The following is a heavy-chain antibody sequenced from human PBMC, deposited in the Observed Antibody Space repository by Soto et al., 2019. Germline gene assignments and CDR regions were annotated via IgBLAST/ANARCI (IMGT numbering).Heavy chain of an antibody. D-gene: IGHD2-15*01. J-gene: IGHJ4*02. Sequence: GCSLRLGCAASRLTFSSYEMNLFLQAPGKGLEWVSYISSSGSTIYYADSVKGRFTISRDNAKNSLYLQMNSLRAEDTAVYYCASTIVVVVAAFNFDYCGQGTLVTLSS. CDR2: ISSSGSTI. V-gene: IGHV3-48*03. CDR1: RLTFSSYE. CDR3: ASTIVVVVAAFNFDY.